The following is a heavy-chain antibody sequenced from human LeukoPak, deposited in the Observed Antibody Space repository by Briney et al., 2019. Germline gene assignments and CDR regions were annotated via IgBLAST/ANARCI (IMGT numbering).Heavy chain of an antibody. CDR1: GFTFSSYN. J-gene: IGHJ6*02. CDR3: DRDCGCSCDAGQTSLSHYYDGTGV. D-gene: IGHD2-15*01. V-gene: IGHV3-21*06. Sequence: PGGSLRLSCAASGFTFSSYNMNWVRQAPGKGLEWVSSISTSSSYIYYADSVKGRFTISRDNVKNSLFLQVNSLSAEDTAVYYCDRDCGCSCDAGQTSLSHYYDGTGVWGLGNTGTVS. CDR2: ISTSSSYI.